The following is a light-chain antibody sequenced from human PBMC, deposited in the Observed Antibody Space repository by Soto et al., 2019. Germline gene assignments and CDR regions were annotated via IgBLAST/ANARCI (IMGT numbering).Light chain of an antibody. V-gene: IGLV2-14*01. CDR3: GSYANATLI. CDR2: EVT. J-gene: IGLJ2*01. CDR1: SSDIGGYNY. Sequence: QSALTQPASVSGSPGQSITISCTGTSSDIGGYNYVSWYQQYPGKAPNLIIYEVTNRPSGISYRFSGSKSANTASLTISGLQTEDEADYYCGSYANATLIFGGGTKLTVL.